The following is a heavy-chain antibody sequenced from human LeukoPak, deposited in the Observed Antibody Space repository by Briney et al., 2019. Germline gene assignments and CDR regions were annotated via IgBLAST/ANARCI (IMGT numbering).Heavy chain of an antibody. D-gene: IGHD6-13*01. CDR3: ARRYSSSWETGGNFDY. V-gene: IGHV5-51*01. Sequence: GESLKISCKGSGYSFNNYWIGWVRQMPGKGLEWMGIIYPGDSDSRYGPSFQGQVTFSADKSITTAYLQWSSLKASDTAMYYCARRYSSSWETGGNFDYWGQGTLVTVSS. CDR1: GYSFNNYW. J-gene: IGHJ4*02. CDR2: IYPGDSDS.